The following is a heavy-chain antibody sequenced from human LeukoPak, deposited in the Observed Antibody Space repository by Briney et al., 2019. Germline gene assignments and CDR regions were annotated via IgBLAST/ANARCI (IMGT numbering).Heavy chain of an antibody. CDR3: ASLLEMATLRYYYYYGMDV. V-gene: IGHV3-21*04. J-gene: IGHJ6*02. CDR1: GFTFSSYS. D-gene: IGHD5-24*01. Sequence: GGSLRLSCAASGFTFSSYSMNWVRQAPGKGLEWVSSISSSSSYIYYADSVKGRFTISRDNAKNTLYLQMNSLRAEDTAVYYCASLLEMATLRYYYYYGMDVWGQGTTVTVSS. CDR2: ISSSSSYI.